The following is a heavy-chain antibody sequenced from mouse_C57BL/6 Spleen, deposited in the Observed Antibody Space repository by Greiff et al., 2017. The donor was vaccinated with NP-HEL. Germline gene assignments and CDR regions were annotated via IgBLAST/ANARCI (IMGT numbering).Heavy chain of an antibody. V-gene: IGHV1-26*01. J-gene: IGHJ3*01. CDR1: GYTFTDYY. CDR2: INPNNGGT. CDR3: AETAQATFGFAY. D-gene: IGHD3-2*02. Sequence: EVQLQQSGPELVKPGASVKISCKASGYTFTDYYMNWVKQSHGKSLEWIGDINPNNGGTSYNQKFKGKATLTVDKSSSTAYMELRSLTSEDSAVYYCAETAQATFGFAYWGQGTLVTVSA.